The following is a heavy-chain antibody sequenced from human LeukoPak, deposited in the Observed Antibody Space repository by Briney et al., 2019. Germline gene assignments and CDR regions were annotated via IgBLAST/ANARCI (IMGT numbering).Heavy chain of an antibody. V-gene: IGHV3-64*01. J-gene: IGHJ4*02. CDR2: IGSNGHST. CDR3: ARKASGNYWIDY. CDR1: GFTVSSNY. Sequence: PGGSLRLSCAASGFTVSSNYMSWVRQAPGKGLEYVSAIGSNGHSTYYANSVKGRFTISRDNSKNTLFLQMGSLRAEDMAVYYCARKASGNYWIDYWGQGTLVTVSS. D-gene: IGHD1-26*01.